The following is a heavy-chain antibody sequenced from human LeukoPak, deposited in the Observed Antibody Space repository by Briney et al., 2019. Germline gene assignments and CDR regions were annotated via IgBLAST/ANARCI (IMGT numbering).Heavy chain of an antibody. Sequence: ASVKVSCKASGGTFSSYAISWVRQAPGQGLEWMGWINPNSGGTNYAQKFQGRVTMTRDTSISTAYMELSRLRSDDTAVYYCAREYYYDSSGPFDYWGQGTLATVSS. CDR2: INPNSGGT. V-gene: IGHV1-2*02. D-gene: IGHD3-22*01. J-gene: IGHJ4*02. CDR1: GGTFSSYA. CDR3: AREYYYDSSGPFDY.